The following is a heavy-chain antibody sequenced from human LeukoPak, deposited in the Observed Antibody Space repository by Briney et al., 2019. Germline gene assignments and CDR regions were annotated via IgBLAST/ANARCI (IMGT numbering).Heavy chain of an antibody. D-gene: IGHD4-17*01. CDR1: GISLSNYG. J-gene: IGHJ4*02. CDR3: AKDLTDYGDYVRIDY. V-gene: IGHV3-23*01. Sequence: GGSLRLSCAVSGISLSNYGMSWVRQAPGKGLEWVAGISGSGGGTNYADSVKGRFTISRDNSKNTLYLQMNSLRAEDTAVYYCAKDLTDYGDYVRIDYWGQGTLVTVSS. CDR2: ISGSGGGT.